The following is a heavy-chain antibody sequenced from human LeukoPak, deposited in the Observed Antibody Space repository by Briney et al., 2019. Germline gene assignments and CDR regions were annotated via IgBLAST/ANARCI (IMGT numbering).Heavy chain of an antibody. CDR3: ARVVGGGNFDY. D-gene: IGHD2-2*01. CDR2: ISADGDNT. Sequence: GGSLRLSCAASGFTFSSFSMHWVRQAPGKGLEYVSAISADGDNTYYADSVKGRFTISRDSSQNTLYLQMGGLRVEDMAVYYCARVVGGGNFDYWGQGTLVTVSS. J-gene: IGHJ4*02. V-gene: IGHV3-64*02. CDR1: GFTFSSFS.